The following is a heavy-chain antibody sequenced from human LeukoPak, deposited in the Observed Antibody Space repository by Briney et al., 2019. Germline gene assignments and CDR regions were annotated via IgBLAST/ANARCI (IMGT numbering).Heavy chain of an antibody. J-gene: IGHJ4*02. CDR3: ARAYSSSSPFDY. Sequence: ASVKVSCKASGYTFTNYYIHWVRQAPGQGLEWMGIIDPSGGSTAYAQKFQGRVTMTRDTSTSTVYLELSSLRSEDTAVYYCARAYSSSSPFDYWGQGTLVTVSS. V-gene: IGHV1-46*01. D-gene: IGHD6-6*01. CDR2: IDPSGGST. CDR1: GYTFTNYY.